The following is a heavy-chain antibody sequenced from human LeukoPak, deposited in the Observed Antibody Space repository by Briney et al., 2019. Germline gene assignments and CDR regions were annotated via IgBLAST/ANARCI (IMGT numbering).Heavy chain of an antibody. V-gene: IGHV1-18*01. J-gene: IGHJ4*02. CDR1: GYSFTTYS. CDR2: VSTYNGNT. CDR3: ARDRCSGGNCAFDS. Sequence: ASVKVSCKXSGYSFTTYSINWVRQAPGQGLEWMGWVSTYNGNTKSAQKFQGRVIMTTDTSTSTVYMEPASLSSDDTASYYCARDRCSGGNCAFDSWGQGTLVTVSS. D-gene: IGHD2-15*01.